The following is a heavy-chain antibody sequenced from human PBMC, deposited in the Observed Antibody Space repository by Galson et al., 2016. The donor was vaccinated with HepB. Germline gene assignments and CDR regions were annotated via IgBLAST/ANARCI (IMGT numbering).Heavy chain of an antibody. CDR3: ARRLQQQVHFYYYYAMDV. D-gene: IGHD2-21*02. V-gene: IGHV4-59*01. CDR1: GGSINNSY. CDR2: IYYSGTP. J-gene: IGHJ6*02. Sequence: SETLSLTCTVSGGSINNSYWSWIRQPPGKGLEWIGYIYYSGTPYYSPSLKSRVTISLDSSKNQFSLRLDSVTPADTAVYYCARRLQQQVHFYYYYAMDVWGQGTTVSVSS.